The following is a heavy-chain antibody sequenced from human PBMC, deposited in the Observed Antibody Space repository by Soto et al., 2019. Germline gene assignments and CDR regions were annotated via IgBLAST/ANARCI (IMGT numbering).Heavy chain of an antibody. J-gene: IGHJ3*02. V-gene: IGHV5-10-1*01. D-gene: IGHD1-26*01. Sequence: ESLKIACKGSGYSFTSYWISWVRRVPGKGLEWMGRIDPSDSYTNYSPSFQGHVTISADKSISTAYLQWSSLKASDTAMYYCARHEGELLPNDAFDIWGQGTMVIVSS. CDR2: IDPSDSYT. CDR3: ARHEGELLPNDAFDI. CDR1: GYSFTSYW.